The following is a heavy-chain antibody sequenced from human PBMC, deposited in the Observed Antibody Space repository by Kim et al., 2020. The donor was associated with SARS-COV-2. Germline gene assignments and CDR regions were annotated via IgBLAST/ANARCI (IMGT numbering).Heavy chain of an antibody. D-gene: IGHD1-1*01. J-gene: IGHJ6*02. V-gene: IGHV3-53*01. CDR3: ARDGVENYYGMDV. Sequence: YADSVKGRFTISRDNSKNTLYLQMNSLRAEDTAVYYCARDGVENYYGMDVWGQGTTVTVSS.